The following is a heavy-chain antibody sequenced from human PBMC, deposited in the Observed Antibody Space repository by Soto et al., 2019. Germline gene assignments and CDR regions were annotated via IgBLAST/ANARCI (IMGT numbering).Heavy chain of an antibody. Sequence: QVQLAESGGGVVQPGRSLRLSCAASGFTFSSYAMYWVRQAPGKGLEWVAVISYEGSNKKYADSEKGRFTISRDNSKNTMYLQMNSLRDEDTAVYYCARDHRSGSFHYSYGLDVWGQGTSVTVSS. J-gene: IGHJ6*02. CDR1: GFTFSSYA. CDR2: ISYEGSNK. D-gene: IGHD2-15*01. V-gene: IGHV3-30-3*01. CDR3: ARDHRSGSFHYSYGLDV.